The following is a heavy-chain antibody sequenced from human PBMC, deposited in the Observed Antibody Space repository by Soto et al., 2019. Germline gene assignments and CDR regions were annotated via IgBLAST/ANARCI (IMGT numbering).Heavy chain of an antibody. V-gene: IGHV4-31*03. J-gene: IGHJ6*02. CDR3: ATVGSGSYYNVDYYYGMDV. CDR2: IYYSGST. D-gene: IGHD3-10*01. Sequence: SETLSLTCTVSGGSISSGGYYWSWIRQHPGKGLEWIGYIYYSGSTYYNPSLKSRITISVDTSKNQFSLKLSSVTAADTAVYYCATVGSGSYYNVDYYYGMDVWGQGTTVTVSS. CDR1: GGSISSGGYY.